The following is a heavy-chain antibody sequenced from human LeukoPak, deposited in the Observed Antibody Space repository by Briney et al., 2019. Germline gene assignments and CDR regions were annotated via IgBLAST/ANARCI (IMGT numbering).Heavy chain of an antibody. CDR1: GGTFSSYA. D-gene: IGHD3-10*01. CDR2: IIPIFGTA. CDR3: ARGYYYYMDV. J-gene: IGHJ6*03. V-gene: IGHV1-69*05. Sequence: SVKVSCKASGGTFSSYAISWVRQAPGQGLEWMGGIIPIFGTANYAQKFQGRVTIATDESTSTAYMELSSLRSEDTAVYDWARGYYYYMDVWGKEPRVSV.